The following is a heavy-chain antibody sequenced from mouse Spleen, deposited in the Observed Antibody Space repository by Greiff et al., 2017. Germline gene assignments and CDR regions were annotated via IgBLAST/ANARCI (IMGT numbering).Heavy chain of an antibody. Sequence: VQLQQSGAELVRPGASVKLSCTASGFNIQDYYMHWVKQRPEQGLEWIGRIDPEDGDTEYAPKFQGKATMTADTSSNTAYLQLSSLTSEDTAVYYCTWIYYGSSYYFDYWGQGTTLTVSS. V-gene: IGHV14-1*01. J-gene: IGHJ2*01. CDR3: TWIYYGSSYYFDY. CDR2: IDPEDGDT. D-gene: IGHD1-1*01. CDR1: GFNIQDYY.